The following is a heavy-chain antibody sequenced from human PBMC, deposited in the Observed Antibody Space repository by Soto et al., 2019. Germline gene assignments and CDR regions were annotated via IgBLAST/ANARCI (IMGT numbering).Heavy chain of an antibody. D-gene: IGHD2-15*01. CDR1: GFSFTSYW. V-gene: IGHV5-51*01. Sequence: GESLKISCKGSGFSFTSYWIGWVRQRPGKGPEWMGIIYPGDSDTRYSPSFQGQVTISADKSISTAYLQWSSLKASDTAMYYCARLGGYCSGGSCYSWFDPWGQGTLVTVSS. CDR3: ARLGGYCSGGSCYSWFDP. J-gene: IGHJ5*02. CDR2: IYPGDSDT.